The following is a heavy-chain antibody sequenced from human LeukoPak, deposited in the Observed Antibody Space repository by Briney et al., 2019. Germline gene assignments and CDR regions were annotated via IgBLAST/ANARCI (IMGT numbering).Heavy chain of an antibody. CDR1: GGSISSYY. CDR3: ARSFRATVTRFDY. V-gene: IGHV4-59*01. CDR2: IYYSGST. J-gene: IGHJ4*02. Sequence: SETLSLTCTVSGGSISSYYWSWIRQPPGKGLEWIGYIYYSGSTNYNPSLKSRVTISVDTSKNRFSLKLSSVTAADTAVYYCARSFRATVTRFDYWGQGTLVTVSS. D-gene: IGHD4-17*01.